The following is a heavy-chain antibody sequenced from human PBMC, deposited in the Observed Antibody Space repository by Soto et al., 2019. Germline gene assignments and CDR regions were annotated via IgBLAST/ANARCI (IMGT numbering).Heavy chain of an antibody. CDR2: TYYRSRWYN. J-gene: IGHJ6*03. CDR1: GDSVSSNSAA. V-gene: IGHV6-1*01. Sequence: SQTLSLTCVISGDSVSSNSAAWNWIRQSPSRGLEWLGRTYYRSRWYNDYAVSVRSRITVNADTSKNQFSLHLNSVTPEDTAVYYCAGTSSLPCSYMDAWDKGTTVTVSS. CDR3: AGTSSLPCSYMDA. D-gene: IGHD1-7*01.